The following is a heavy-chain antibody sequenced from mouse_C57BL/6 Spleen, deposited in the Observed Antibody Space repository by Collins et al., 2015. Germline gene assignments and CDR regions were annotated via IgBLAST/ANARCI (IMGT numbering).Heavy chain of an antibody. CDR1: GFTFSDYY. Sequence: EVQLVESGGGLVKPGGSLKLSCAASGFTFSDYYMYWVRQTPEKRLEWVATISDGGSYTYYPDSVKGRFTISRDNAKNNLYLQMSSLKSEDTAMYYCAREITTVVATPFAYWGQGTLVTVSA. J-gene: IGHJ3*01. D-gene: IGHD1-1*01. CDR2: ISDGGSYT. CDR3: AREITTVVATPFAY. V-gene: IGHV5-4*02.